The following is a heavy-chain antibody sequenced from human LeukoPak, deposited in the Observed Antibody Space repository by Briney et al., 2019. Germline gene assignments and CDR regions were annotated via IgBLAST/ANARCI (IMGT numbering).Heavy chain of an antibody. J-gene: IGHJ4*02. CDR2: IIPVFGTA. CDR1: GGTFNSYA. V-gene: IGHV1-69*05. D-gene: IGHD6-6*01. CDR3: ARERYSSSSRYFDY. Sequence: GASVRVSCKASGGTFNSYAISWVRQAPGQGLEWMGGIIPVFGTAIYAQNFQGRVTMTRDMSTSTVYMELSSLRSEDTAVYYCARERYSSSSRYFDYWGQGSLVTVSS.